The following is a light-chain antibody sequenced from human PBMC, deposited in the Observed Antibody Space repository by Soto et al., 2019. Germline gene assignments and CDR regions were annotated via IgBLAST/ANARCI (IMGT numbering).Light chain of an antibody. V-gene: IGLV2-14*01. Sequence: QSALTQHASVSGSAGQSITISCTGTSSDVGGYNYVSWYQQHPGKAPKLMIYEVSNRPSGVSNRFSGSKSGNTASLTISGLQAEDEADYYCSSYTSSSTLENVFGTGTKV. CDR2: EVS. CDR3: SSYTSSSTLENV. J-gene: IGLJ1*01. CDR1: SSDVGGYNY.